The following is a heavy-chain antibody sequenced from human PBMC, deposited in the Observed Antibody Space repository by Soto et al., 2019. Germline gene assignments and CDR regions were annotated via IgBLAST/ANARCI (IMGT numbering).Heavy chain of an antibody. CDR3: ARANPQTTITSFDH. J-gene: IGHJ4*02. CDR1: GDSISSMDYY. V-gene: IGHV4-30-4*01. CDR2: IYYSGST. Sequence: SATLSLPCTVSGDSISSMDYYWSWIRQSPGEGLEWIGYIYYSGSTYYNPSLESRLTISVDTSKNQFSLKMNSVTAADTAVYYCARANPQTTITSFDHWGQGSLVTVSS. D-gene: IGHD4-4*01.